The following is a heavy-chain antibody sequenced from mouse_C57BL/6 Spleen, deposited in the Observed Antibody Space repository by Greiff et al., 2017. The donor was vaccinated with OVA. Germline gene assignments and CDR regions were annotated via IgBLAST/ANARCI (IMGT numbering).Heavy chain of an antibody. Sequence: EVQRVESGGGLVQPGESLKLSCESNEYEFPTHDMSWVRKTPEKRLELVAAINSDGGSTYYPDAMERRFIISRDNTKKTLYLQMSSLRSEDTALYYCARQGGYGAMDYWGQGTSVTVSS. D-gene: IGHD2-2*01. V-gene: IGHV5-2*01. J-gene: IGHJ4*01. CDR3: ARQGGYGAMDY. CDR2: INSDGGST. CDR1: EYEFPTHD.